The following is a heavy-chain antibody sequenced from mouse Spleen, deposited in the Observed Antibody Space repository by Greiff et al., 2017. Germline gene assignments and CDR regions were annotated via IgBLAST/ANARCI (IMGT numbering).Heavy chain of an antibody. CDR2: IDPENGDT. CDR3: TLYYGDPY. CDR1: GFNIKDYY. V-gene: IGHV14-4*01. D-gene: IGHD2-13*01. Sequence: EVQLQQSGAELVRPGALVKLSCKASGFNIKDYYMHWVKQRPEQGLEWIGWIDPENGDTEYASKFQGKATITADTSSNTAYLQLSSLTSEDTAVYYCTLYYGDPYWGQGTTLTVSS. J-gene: IGHJ2*01.